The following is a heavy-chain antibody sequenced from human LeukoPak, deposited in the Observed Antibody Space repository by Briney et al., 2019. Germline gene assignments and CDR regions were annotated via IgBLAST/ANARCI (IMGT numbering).Heavy chain of an antibody. CDR3: ATDGAPAEAAAGESGFDP. CDR2: INPNSGGT. D-gene: IGHD6-13*01. CDR1: GYTFTGYY. J-gene: IGHJ5*02. V-gene: IGHV1-2*02. Sequence: GASVKVSCKASGYTFTGYYMQWVRQAPGQGLEWMGWINPNSGGTNYAQKFQGRVTMTRDTSISTAYMELSRLRSDDTAVYYCATDGAPAEAAAGESGFDPWGQGTLVTVSS.